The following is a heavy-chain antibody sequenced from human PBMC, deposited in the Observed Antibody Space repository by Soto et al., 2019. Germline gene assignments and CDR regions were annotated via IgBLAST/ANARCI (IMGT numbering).Heavy chain of an antibody. D-gene: IGHD4-17*01. J-gene: IGHJ4*02. CDR3: AKGATAVTTVGDY. V-gene: IGHV3-48*02. CDR1: GFKFRSYN. CDR2: ISPSGGDI. Sequence: EVQLVESGGGLVQPGGSLRLSCAASGFKFRSYNINWVRQAPGKGLEWLSYISPSGGDIYSADSVKGRFTISRDNAKKLLYLEMNRLRDEDTAMYYCAKGATAVTTVGDYWGQGTLVTVSS.